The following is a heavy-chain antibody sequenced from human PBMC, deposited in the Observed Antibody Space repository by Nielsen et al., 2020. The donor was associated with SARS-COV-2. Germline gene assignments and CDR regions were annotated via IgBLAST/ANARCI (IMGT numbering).Heavy chain of an antibody. D-gene: IGHD1-26*01. CDR2: IHRDGRTT. J-gene: IGHJ4*02. CDR1: GFTFSYYA. CDR3: VKISGSQRHYFDF. V-gene: IGHV3-30*02. Sequence: GESLKISCVASGFTFSYYAMHWVRQAPGKRLEWVSFIHRDGRTTFYSESVQGRFTISRDNSKNTLYLQLNSLRAEDTAVFYCVKISGSQRHYFDFWGQGALVTVSS.